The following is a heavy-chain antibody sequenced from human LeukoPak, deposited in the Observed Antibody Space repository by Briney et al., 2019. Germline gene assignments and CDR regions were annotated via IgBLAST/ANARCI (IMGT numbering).Heavy chain of an antibody. D-gene: IGHD1-26*01. J-gene: IGHJ3*02. CDR2: INHSGST. CDR1: GGSFSGYY. V-gene: IGHV4-34*01. Sequence: SETLSLTCAVYGGSFSGYYWSWIRQPPGKGLEWIGEINHSGSTNYNPSLKSRVTISVDTSKNQFSLKLSSVTAADTAVYYCARDHRWEAFDIWGQGTMVTVSS. CDR3: ARDHRWEAFDI.